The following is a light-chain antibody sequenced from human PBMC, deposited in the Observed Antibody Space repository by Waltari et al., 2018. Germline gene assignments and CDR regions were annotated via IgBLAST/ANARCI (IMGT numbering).Light chain of an antibody. CDR3: AAWDDSLSVVV. J-gene: IGLJ2*01. V-gene: IGLV1-47*01. CDR2: RNN. Sequence: QSVLTQPPSASGPPGQRGTLSCSGRSSNIGSNYVYWYQQLPGTAPNLLIYRNNQRPSGVPDRFSGSKSGTSASLAISGLRSEDEADYYCAAWDDSLSVVVFGGGTKLTVL. CDR1: SSNIGSNY.